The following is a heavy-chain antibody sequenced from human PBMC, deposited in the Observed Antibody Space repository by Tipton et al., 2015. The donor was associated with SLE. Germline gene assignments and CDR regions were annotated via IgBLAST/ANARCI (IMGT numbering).Heavy chain of an antibody. CDR3: ARDGSSEVEWELLHYYYGMDV. V-gene: IGHV1-18*01. D-gene: IGHD1-26*01. J-gene: IGHJ6*02. CDR2: ISVYNGNT. CDR1: GYTFTNYG. Sequence: QLVQSGAEVKKPGASVKVSCKASGYTFTNYGISWVRQAPGQGLEWMGWISVYNGNTNYAQKLQGRVTMTTDTSTSTAYMELRSLRSDDTAVYYCARDGSSEVEWELLHYYYGMDVWGQGTTVTVSS.